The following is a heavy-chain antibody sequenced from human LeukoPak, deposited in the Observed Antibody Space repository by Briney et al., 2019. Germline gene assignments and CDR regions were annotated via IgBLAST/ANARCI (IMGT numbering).Heavy chain of an antibody. Sequence: SQTLSLTRSVSGGSLSSSSYYCGWIRQPPGKGLEWIGSIYYTGRPYYNPSLKSRVTISEDVSKNQISLTRSSVTAADTAVYYCARLFADNYYDSSGYGGNWFVPWREGTLVTVSS. CDR1: GGSLSSSSYY. CDR3: ARLFADNYYDSSGYGGNWFVP. CDR2: IYYTGRP. D-gene: IGHD3-22*01. V-gene: IGHV4-39*01. J-gene: IGHJ5*02.